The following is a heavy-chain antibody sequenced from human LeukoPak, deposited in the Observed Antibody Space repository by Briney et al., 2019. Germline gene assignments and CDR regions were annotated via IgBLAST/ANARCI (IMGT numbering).Heavy chain of an antibody. J-gene: IGHJ4*02. CDR3: ARDLRVVITGSFDS. CDR2: INWNGDST. Sequence: PGGSLRLSCAASGFTFNNYWMHWVRQAPGKGLEWVSGINWNGDSTDYADSVKGRFTISRDNAKNSLYLQMNSLRAEDTALYYCARDLRVVITGSFDSWGQGTLVTVSS. D-gene: IGHD3-22*01. V-gene: IGHV3-20*04. CDR1: GFTFNNYW.